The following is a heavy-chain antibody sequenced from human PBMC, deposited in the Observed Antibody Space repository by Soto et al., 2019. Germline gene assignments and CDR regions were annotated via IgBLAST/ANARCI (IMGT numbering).Heavy chain of an antibody. J-gene: IGHJ4*02. Sequence: VASVKVSCKASGGTFSSYAISWVRQAPGQGLEWMGGIIPIFGTANYAQKFQGRVTITADKSTSTAYMELSSLRSEDTAVYYCASGNDGTGTINWGQGSVVTVSA. V-gene: IGHV1-69*06. CDR1: GGTFSSYA. CDR3: ASGNDGTGTIN. CDR2: IIPIFGTA. D-gene: IGHD1-7*01.